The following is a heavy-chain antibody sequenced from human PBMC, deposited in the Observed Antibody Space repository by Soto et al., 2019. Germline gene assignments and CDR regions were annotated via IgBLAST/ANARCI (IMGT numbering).Heavy chain of an antibody. J-gene: IGHJ4*02. CDR1: GGSISSSSYY. V-gene: IGHV4-39*01. CDR2: IYYSGST. CDR3: ARQYYYGSGSYLPNTYFDY. D-gene: IGHD3-10*01. Sequence: PSETLSLTCTVSGGSISSSSYYWGWIRQPPGKGLEWIGSIYYSGSTYYNPSLKSRVTISVDTSKNQFSLKLSSVTAADTAVYYCARQYYYGSGSYLPNTYFDYWGQGTLVTVSS.